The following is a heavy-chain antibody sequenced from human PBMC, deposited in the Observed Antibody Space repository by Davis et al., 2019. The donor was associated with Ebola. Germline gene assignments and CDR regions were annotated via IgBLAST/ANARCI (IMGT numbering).Heavy chain of an antibody. CDR3: AREGVSSGRAGSFDY. V-gene: IGHV3-21*01. Sequence: PGGSLRLSCAASGLVFSEVTMNWVRQAPGKGLEWVASISSVNTYIYYADSVKGRFTISRDVSKNTVSLQMNSLGADDTAVYYCAREGVSSGRAGSFDYWGQGVLVTVSS. CDR2: ISSVNTYI. D-gene: IGHD6-19*01. CDR1: GLVFSEVT. J-gene: IGHJ4*02.